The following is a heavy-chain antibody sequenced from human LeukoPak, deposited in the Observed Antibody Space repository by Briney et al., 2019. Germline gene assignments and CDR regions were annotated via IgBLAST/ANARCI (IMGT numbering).Heavy chain of an antibody. J-gene: IGHJ4*02. D-gene: IGHD3-22*01. CDR1: GFTFSNYW. V-gene: IGHV3-7*01. CDR3: ARIRSSGYLTFDY. Sequence: GGSLRLSCAASGFTFSNYWMNWVRQAPGKGLEWVANIKQDGSEKYYVDSVKGRFTISRDNARNSVYLQMYSLRVEDTAVYYCARIRSSGYLTFDYWGQGILVTVSS. CDR2: IKQDGSEK.